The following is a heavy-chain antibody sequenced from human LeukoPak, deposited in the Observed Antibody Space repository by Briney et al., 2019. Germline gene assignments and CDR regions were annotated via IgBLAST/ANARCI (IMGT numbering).Heavy chain of an antibody. CDR1: GFTFSSYG. CDR2: IWYDGSNK. D-gene: IGHD4-17*01. V-gene: IGHV3-33*01. CDR3: ARAMRLRWDAFDI. J-gene: IGHJ3*02. Sequence: GGSLRLSCAASGFTFSSYGMHWVRQAPGKGLEWVAVIWYDGSNKYYADSVKGRFTISRDNSKNTLYLQTNSLRAEDTAVYYCARAMRLRWDAFDIWGQGTMDTVSS.